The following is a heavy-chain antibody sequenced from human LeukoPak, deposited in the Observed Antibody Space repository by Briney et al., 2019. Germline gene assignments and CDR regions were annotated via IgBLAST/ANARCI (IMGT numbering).Heavy chain of an antibody. CDR2: IYYSGST. J-gene: IGHJ2*01. Sequence: SETLSLTCTVSGGSISSHYWSWIRQPPGKGLEWIGYIYYSGSTNYNPSLKSRVTISVDTSKNQFSLKLSSVTAADTAVYYCASVTTVTKSSRYLDLWGRGTLVTVSS. CDR1: GGSISSHY. D-gene: IGHD4-11*01. CDR3: ASVTTVTKSSRYLDL. V-gene: IGHV4-59*11.